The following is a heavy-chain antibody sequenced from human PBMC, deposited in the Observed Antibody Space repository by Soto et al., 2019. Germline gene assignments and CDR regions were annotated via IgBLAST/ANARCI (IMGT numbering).Heavy chain of an antibody. D-gene: IGHD4-4*01. Sequence: EVQLVESGGGLVKPGGSLRLSCAASGFTFSNAWMNWVRQAPGKGLEWVGRVKHKPDGETTDYTAPVKGRFTISRDDSKSTLYLQMNSLKTEDTGVYYCTADLRVTTHDGSDIWGQGTMVTVSS. J-gene: IGHJ3*02. V-gene: IGHV3-15*07. CDR1: GFTFSNAW. CDR2: VKHKPDGETT. CDR3: TADLRVTTHDGSDI.